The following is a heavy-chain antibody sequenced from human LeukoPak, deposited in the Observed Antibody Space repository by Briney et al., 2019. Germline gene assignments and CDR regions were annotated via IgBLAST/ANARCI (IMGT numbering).Heavy chain of an antibody. CDR1: GGSISSSNYY. CDR3: ATQLYSYGAYFDY. CDR2: IYYSGST. Sequence: RTSGTLSLTCTVSGGSISSSNYYWGWIRQPPGKGLEWIGSIYYSGSTYYNPSLKSRVTISVDTSKNQFSLKLSSVTAADTAVYYCATQLYSYGAYFDYWGQGTLVTVSS. D-gene: IGHD5-18*01. J-gene: IGHJ4*02. V-gene: IGHV4-39*01.